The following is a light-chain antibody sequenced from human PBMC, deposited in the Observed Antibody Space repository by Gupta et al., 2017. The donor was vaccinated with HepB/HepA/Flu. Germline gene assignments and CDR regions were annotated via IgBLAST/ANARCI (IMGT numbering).Light chain of an antibody. CDR1: NIGSKS. CDR2: YDS. Sequence: SYFLTPPPSVSVAPGKTARITCGGNNIGSKSVHWYQQKPGQAPVLVIYYDSDRPSGIPERFSGSNAGNTATLTISRVEAGDEADYYCQVWDSSSDHYVFGTGTKVTVL. V-gene: IGLV3-21*04. CDR3: QVWDSSSDHYV. J-gene: IGLJ1*01.